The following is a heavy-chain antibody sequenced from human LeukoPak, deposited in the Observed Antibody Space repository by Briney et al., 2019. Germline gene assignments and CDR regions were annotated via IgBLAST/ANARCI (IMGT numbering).Heavy chain of an antibody. D-gene: IGHD5-18*01. Sequence: GGSLRLSCAAFGFTFSSYAMHWVRQAPGKGLEWVAVISYDGSNKYYADSVKGRFTISTDNSKNTLHLRMNSLRAEDTAVYYCARDAYSYGYVDYWGQGTLVTVSS. CDR3: ARDAYSYGYVDY. V-gene: IGHV3-30-3*01. J-gene: IGHJ4*02. CDR2: ISYDGSNK. CDR1: GFTFSSYA.